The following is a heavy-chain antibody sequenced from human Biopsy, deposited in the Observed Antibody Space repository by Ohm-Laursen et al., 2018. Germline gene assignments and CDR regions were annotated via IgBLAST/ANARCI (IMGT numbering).Heavy chain of an antibody. V-gene: IGHV6-1*01. CDR1: GDSVSNKDAA. CDR2: TYYRSQWHS. J-gene: IGHJ5*02. Sequence: QTLSPTSAISGDSVSNKDAAWNWIRRSPSRGLEWLGRTYYRSQWHSDYAVFVRSRITIKSDTSRNQFSLQLNSVTPDDTAVYFCARETPTGIPFNWFDPWGQGTPVTVSP. D-gene: IGHD1-1*01. CDR3: ARETPTGIPFNWFDP.